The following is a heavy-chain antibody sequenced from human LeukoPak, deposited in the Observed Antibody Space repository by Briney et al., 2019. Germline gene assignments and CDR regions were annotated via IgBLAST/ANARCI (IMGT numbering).Heavy chain of an antibody. J-gene: IGHJ4*02. CDR1: GYTFTGYY. CDR3: ARTIYCSGGSCYSVFDY. V-gene: IGHV1-2*06. CDR2: INPNSGGT. D-gene: IGHD2-15*01. Sequence: ASVKVSCKASGYTFTGYYMYWVRQAPGQGLEWMGRINPNSGGTNYAQKFQGRVTMTRDTSISTAYMELSRLRSDDTAVYYCARTIYCSGGSCYSVFDYWGQGTLVTVSS.